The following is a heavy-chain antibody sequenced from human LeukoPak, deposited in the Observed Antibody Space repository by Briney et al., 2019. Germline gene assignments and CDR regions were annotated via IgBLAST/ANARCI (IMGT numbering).Heavy chain of an antibody. CDR3: AKSLLGFGSGSYYSWSFDY. CDR2: ISNDGSDK. Sequence: GRSLRLSCAASGFTFNDYGMHWVRQAPGKGLEWVAVISNDGSDKYYEDSVKGRFTISRDYSNNTLYLQMNSLRAEDTAVYYCAKSLLGFGSGSYYSWSFDYWGQGTLVTVSS. CDR1: GFTFNDYG. J-gene: IGHJ4*02. D-gene: IGHD3-10*01. V-gene: IGHV3-30*18.